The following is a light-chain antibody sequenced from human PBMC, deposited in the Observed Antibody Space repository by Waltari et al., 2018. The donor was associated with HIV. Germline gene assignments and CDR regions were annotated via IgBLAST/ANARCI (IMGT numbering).Light chain of an antibody. V-gene: IGLV7-46*01. J-gene: IGLJ2*01. CDR2: DTS. Sequence: QAVVTQEPSLTVSPGGTITLTCGSSTGTVTSGHYPYWYQQRPGQAPRTLIYDTSIIEPGTPARFSGSLLGGKAALTLSGAQPEDEAEYYCLLFYSGVRVFGGGTKLTVL. CDR3: LLFYSGVRV. CDR1: TGTVTSGHY.